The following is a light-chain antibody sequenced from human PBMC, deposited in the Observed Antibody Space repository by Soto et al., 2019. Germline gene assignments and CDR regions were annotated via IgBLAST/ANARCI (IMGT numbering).Light chain of an antibody. Sequence: EIVLTQSPGTLSLSPGERATLSCRASQSVSSSYLAWYQQNPGQAPRLLIYGASSRATGIPDRFSGSGSGTDFTLTISRLEPEDFEVYYCQQYGSSPFTFGPGTKVDIQ. CDR2: GAS. CDR3: QQYGSSPFT. CDR1: QSVSSSY. V-gene: IGKV3-20*01. J-gene: IGKJ3*01.